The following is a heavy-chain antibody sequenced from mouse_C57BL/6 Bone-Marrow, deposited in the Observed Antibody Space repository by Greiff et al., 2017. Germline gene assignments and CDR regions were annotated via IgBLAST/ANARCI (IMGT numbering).Heavy chain of an antibody. V-gene: IGHV1-85*01. D-gene: IGHD1-1*01. CDR3: ARDYGSSDWYFDV. J-gene: IGHJ1*03. Sequence: VQLQQSGPELVKPGASVKLSCKASGYTFTSYDINWVKQRPGQGLEWIGWFYPRDGSTKYNEKFKGKATLTVDTSSSTAYMGLHSLTSEDSAVYFCARDYGSSDWYFDVWGTGTTVTVSS. CDR1: GYTFTSYD. CDR2: FYPRDGST.